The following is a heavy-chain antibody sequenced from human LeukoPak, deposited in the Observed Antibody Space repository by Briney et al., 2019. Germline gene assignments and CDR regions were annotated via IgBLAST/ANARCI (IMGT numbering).Heavy chain of an antibody. D-gene: IGHD6-6*01. CDR2: INHSGST. J-gene: IGHJ5*02. V-gene: IGHV4-34*01. CDR1: GGSSSGYY. CDR3: AREGSSSDPGWFDP. Sequence: SETLSLTCAVYGGSSSGYYWSWIRQPPGKGLEWIGEINHSGSTNYNPSLKSRVTISVDTSKSQSSLKLSSVTAADTAVYYCAREGSSSDPGWFDPWGQGTLVTVSS.